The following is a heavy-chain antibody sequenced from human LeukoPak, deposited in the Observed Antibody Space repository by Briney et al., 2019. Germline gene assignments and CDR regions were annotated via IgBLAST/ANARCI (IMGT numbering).Heavy chain of an antibody. J-gene: IGHJ6*02. D-gene: IGHD2-2*01. CDR1: GYTFTGYY. CDR3: ARDRHCSSTSCYLMNYYYYGMDV. Sequence: ASVKVSCKASGYTFTGYYMHWVRQAPGQGLEWMGWINPNSGGTNYAQKFQGRVTMTRDTSISTAYMELSRLRSDDTAAYYCARDRHCSSTSCYLMNYYYYGMDVWGQGTTVTVSS. V-gene: IGHV1-2*02. CDR2: INPNSGGT.